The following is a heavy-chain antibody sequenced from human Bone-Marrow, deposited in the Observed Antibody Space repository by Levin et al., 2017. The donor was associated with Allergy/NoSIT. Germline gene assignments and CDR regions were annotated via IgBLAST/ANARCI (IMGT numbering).Heavy chain of an antibody. Sequence: GGSLRLSCAASGFTFSSYAMHWVRQAPGKGLEWVAVISYDGSNKYYADSVKGRFTISRDNSKNTLYLQMNSLRAEDTAVYYCARDRGSRYCSGGSCLVGFPWYFDLWGRGTLVTVSS. D-gene: IGHD2-15*01. CDR2: ISYDGSNK. CDR1: GFTFSSYA. V-gene: IGHV3-30-3*01. J-gene: IGHJ2*01. CDR3: ARDRGSRYCSGGSCLVGFPWYFDL.